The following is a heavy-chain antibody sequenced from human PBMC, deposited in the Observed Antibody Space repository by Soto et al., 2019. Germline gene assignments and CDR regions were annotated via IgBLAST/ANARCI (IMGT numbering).Heavy chain of an antibody. J-gene: IGHJ3*02. CDR2: IYPGDSDT. CDR1: EYSFTSYW. V-gene: IGHV5-51*01. CDR3: ARLRGINSPLGAFDI. D-gene: IGHD3-16*01. Sequence: PGESLKISCKGSEYSFTSYWIGWVRQMPGKGLEWMGIIYPGDSDTRYSPSFQGQVTISADKSISTAYLQWSSLKASDTAMYYCARLRGINSPLGAFDIWGQGTMVTVSS.